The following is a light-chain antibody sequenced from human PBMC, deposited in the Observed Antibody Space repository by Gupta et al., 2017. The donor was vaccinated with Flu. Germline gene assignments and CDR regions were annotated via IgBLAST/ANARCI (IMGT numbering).Light chain of an antibody. Sequence: GDRVTITCRASQDIYDYIAWYQQKPGTAPKLLIYAASTLQSGVPSRFSGSGSGTDFTLTVSGLQSEDFAIYYCQQYSSYPRTFGQGTKVEI. V-gene: IGKV1-8*01. J-gene: IGKJ1*01. CDR3: QQYSSYPRT. CDR2: AAS. CDR1: QDIYDY.